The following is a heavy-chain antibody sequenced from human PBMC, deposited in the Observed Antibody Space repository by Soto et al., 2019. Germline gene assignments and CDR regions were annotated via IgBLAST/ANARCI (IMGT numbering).Heavy chain of an antibody. CDR2: ISYDGSNK. Sequence: QVQLVGSGGGVVQPGRSLRLSCAASGFTFSSYAMHWVRQAPGKGLEWVAVISYDGSNKYYADSVKGRFTISRDNSKNTLYLQMNSLRAEDTAVYYCARGNGDYAYDAFDIWGQGTMVTVSS. CDR1: GFTFSSYA. D-gene: IGHD4-17*01. J-gene: IGHJ3*02. CDR3: ARGNGDYAYDAFDI. V-gene: IGHV3-30-3*01.